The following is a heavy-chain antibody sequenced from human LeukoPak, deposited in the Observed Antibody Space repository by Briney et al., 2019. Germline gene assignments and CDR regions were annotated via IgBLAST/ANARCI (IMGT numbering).Heavy chain of an antibody. CDR1: GGSISSGDYY. D-gene: IGHD4-17*01. CDR3: ARDTHDGDYSYYFDY. J-gene: IGHJ4*02. CDR2: IYYSGST. Sequence: SETLSLTCTVSGGSISSGDYYWGWIRQPPGKGLEWIGYIYYSGSTYYNPSLKSRVTISVDTSKNQFSLKLSSVTAADTAVYYCARDTHDGDYSYYFDYWGQGTLVTVSS. V-gene: IGHV4-30-4*01.